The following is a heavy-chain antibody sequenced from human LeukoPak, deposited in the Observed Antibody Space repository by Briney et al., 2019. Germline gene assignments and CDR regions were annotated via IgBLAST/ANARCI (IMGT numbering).Heavy chain of an antibody. CDR2: INPNSGGT. V-gene: IGHV1-2*02. CDR1: GYTFTGYY. Sequence: GASVKVSCKASGYTFTGYYMHWVRQAPGQGLEWMGWINPNSGGTNYAQKFQGRVTMTRDTSISTAYMELSRLRSDDTAVYYCARASRNYSGYVPYMDVRGKGTTVTVSS. D-gene: IGHD5-12*01. CDR3: ARASRNYSGYVPYMDV. J-gene: IGHJ6*03.